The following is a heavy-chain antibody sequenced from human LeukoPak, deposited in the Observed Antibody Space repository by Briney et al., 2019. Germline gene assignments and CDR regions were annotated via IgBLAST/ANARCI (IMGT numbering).Heavy chain of an antibody. D-gene: IGHD3-10*01. Sequence: SETLSLTCTVPGGSISSSSYYWGWIRQPPGKGLEWIGSIYYSGSTYYNPSLKSRVTISVDTSKNQFSLKLSSVTAADTAVYYCASGSTLPYYWGQGTLVTVSS. CDR2: IYYSGST. CDR3: ASGSTLPYY. V-gene: IGHV4-39*01. CDR1: GGSISSSSYY. J-gene: IGHJ4*02.